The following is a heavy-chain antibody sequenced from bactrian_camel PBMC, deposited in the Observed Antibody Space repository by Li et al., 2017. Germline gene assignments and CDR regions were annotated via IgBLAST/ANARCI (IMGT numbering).Heavy chain of an antibody. D-gene: IGHD6*01. CDR3: ASREGSSWFPLAI. J-gene: IGHJ4*01. CDR2: IDSDGDT. CDR1: GYTYDTYC. V-gene: IGHV3S55*01. Sequence: HVQLVESGGGSVQAGGSLRLSCAARGYTYDTYCMGWFRRPPGKEREAIAVIDSDGDTAYAESLKDRFTISRDDAKNLLYLQLTNLKPEDTAMYYCASREGSSWFPLAIWGQGTQVTVS.